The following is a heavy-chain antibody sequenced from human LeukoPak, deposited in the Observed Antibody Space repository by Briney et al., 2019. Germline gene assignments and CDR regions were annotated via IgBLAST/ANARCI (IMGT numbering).Heavy chain of an antibody. CDR2: IYGDGSFT. D-gene: IGHD3-3*01. CDR1: GFTFSNFW. CDR3: ARGPYYDFWSDTNDAFDI. J-gene: IGHJ3*02. V-gene: IGHV3-74*01. Sequence: GGSLRLSCAASGFTFSNFWMHWVRQAPGKGLVWVALIYGDGSFTRYADSVKGRFTISRDNAKNTVYLQMNSLRAEDTAVYYCARGPYYDFWSDTNDAFDIWGQGTMVTVSS.